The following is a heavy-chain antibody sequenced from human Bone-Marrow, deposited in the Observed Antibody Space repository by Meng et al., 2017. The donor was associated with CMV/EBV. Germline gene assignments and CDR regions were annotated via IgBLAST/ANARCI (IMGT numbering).Heavy chain of an antibody. Sequence: SETLSLTCTVSGGSISSSSYYWGWIRQPPGKGLEWIGSIYYSGSTYYNPSLKSRVTISVDTSKNQFSLKLSPVTAEDTAVYYCAKGKFSPDQLLLDDAFDIWGQGTMVTVSS. D-gene: IGHD2-2*01. CDR2: IYYSGST. CDR3: AKGKFSPDQLLLDDAFDI. J-gene: IGHJ3*02. V-gene: IGHV4-39*01. CDR1: GGSISSSSYY.